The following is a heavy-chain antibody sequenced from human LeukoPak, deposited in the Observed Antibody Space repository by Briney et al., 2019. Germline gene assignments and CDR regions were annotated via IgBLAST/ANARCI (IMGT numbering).Heavy chain of an antibody. CDR1: GFSFITYN. CDR3: AAVPDGRPLTPTDY. D-gene: IGHD1-26*01. Sequence: PGGSLRLSCAASGFSFITYNMNWVRQAPGKGLEWVSSISSTSSYIYYADSVKGRFTISRDNAKNSLYLQMNSLRAEDTAVYYCAAVPDGRPLTPTDYWGQGTLVTVSS. V-gene: IGHV3-21*01. J-gene: IGHJ4*02. CDR2: ISSTSSYI.